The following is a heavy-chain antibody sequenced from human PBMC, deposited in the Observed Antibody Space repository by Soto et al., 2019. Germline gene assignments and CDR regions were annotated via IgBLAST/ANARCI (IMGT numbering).Heavy chain of an antibody. V-gene: IGHV3-64*01. CDR3: ARPTGGFLEYYFDY. D-gene: IGHD3-3*01. CDR2: ISSNGGST. J-gene: IGHJ4*02. Sequence: GGSLRLSCAASGFTFSSYAMHWVRQAPGKGLEYVSAISSNGGSTYYANSVKGRFTISRDNSKNTLYLQMGSLRAEDMAVYYCARPTGGFLEYYFDYWGQGTLVTVSS. CDR1: GFTFSSYA.